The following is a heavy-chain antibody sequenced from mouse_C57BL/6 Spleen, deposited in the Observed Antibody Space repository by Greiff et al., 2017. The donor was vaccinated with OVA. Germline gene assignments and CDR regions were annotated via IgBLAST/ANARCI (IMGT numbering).Heavy chain of an antibody. V-gene: IGHV2-6-1*01. CDR2: IWSDGST. CDR1: GFSLTSYG. D-gene: IGHD3-2*02. Sequence: QVQLKESGPGLVAPSQRLSITCTVSGFSLTSYGVHWVRQPPGKGLEWLVVIWSDGSTTYNSALKSRLSISKDNSKSQVFLKMNSLQTDDTAMYYCARHRSTAQGTGYAMDYWGQGTSVTVSS. J-gene: IGHJ4*01. CDR3: ARHRSTAQGTGYAMDY.